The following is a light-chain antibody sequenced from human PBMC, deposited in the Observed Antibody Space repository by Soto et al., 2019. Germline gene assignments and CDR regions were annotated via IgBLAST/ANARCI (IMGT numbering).Light chain of an antibody. J-gene: IGKJ4*01. CDR2: DAS. V-gene: IGKV1-33*01. CDR3: QQYDNLHLT. CDR1: QDISNY. Sequence: DIQMTQSPSSLSASVGDRVTITCQASQDISNYLNWYQQKPGKAPKLLIYDASNLETGVPSRFSGSGPGTDFTFTISSLQPEDIATYYCQQYDNLHLTFGGGTKVEIK.